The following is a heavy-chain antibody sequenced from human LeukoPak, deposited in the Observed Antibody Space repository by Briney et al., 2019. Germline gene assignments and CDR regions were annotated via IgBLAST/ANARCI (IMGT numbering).Heavy chain of an antibody. CDR2: ISAYNGNT. D-gene: IGHD6-19*01. CDR1: GYTFTIYG. J-gene: IGHJ4*02. CDR3: ARPYSSGWYYFDY. Sequence: GASVTVSFKASGYTFTIYGISWVRQAPGQGLEWMGWISAYNGNTNYAQKLQGRVTMTTDTSTSTAYMELRSLRSDDTAVYYCARPYSSGWYYFDYWGQGTLVTVSS. V-gene: IGHV1-18*04.